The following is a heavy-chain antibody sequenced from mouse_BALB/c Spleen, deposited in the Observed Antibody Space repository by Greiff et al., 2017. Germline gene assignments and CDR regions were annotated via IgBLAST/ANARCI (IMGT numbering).Heavy chain of an antibody. CDR3: TPVGYYYAMDY. CDR1: GFNITDYY. J-gene: IGHJ4*01. V-gene: IGHV14-4*02. Sequence: VQLQQSGAELVRSGASVKLSCTASGFNITDYYMHWVKQRPEQGLEWIGWIDPENGDTEYAPKFQGKATMTADTSSNTAYLQLSSLTSEDTAVYYCTPVGYYYAMDYWGQGTSVTVSS. CDR2: IDPENGDT.